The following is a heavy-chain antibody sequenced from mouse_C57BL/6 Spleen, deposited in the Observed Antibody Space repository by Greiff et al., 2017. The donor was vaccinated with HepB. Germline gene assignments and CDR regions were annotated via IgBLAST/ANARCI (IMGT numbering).Heavy chain of an antibody. J-gene: IGHJ2*01. CDR2: IYPGDGDT. CDR3: ARRGPSALFDY. V-gene: IGHV1-82*01. CDR1: GYAFSSSW. Sequence: VQLQQSGPELVKPGASVKISCKASGYAFSSSWMNWVKQRPGKGLEWIGRIYPGDGDTNYNGKFKGKATLTADKSSSTAYMQRSSLTSEDSAVYFCARRGPSALFDYWGQGTTLTVSS.